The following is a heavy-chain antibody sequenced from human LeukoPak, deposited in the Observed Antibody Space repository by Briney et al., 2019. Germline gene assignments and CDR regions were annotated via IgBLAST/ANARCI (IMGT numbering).Heavy chain of an antibody. D-gene: IGHD6-19*01. V-gene: IGHV4-59*12. CDR2: VYYSGTT. CDR3: ARGTLYRGWSYYLDF. CDR1: GFTFSSYS. Sequence: PGGSLRLSCAASGFTFSSYSMNWVRQPPGKALEWIGSVYYSGTTSYNPSLKRRVAISVDMSKNHFSLRLRSVTAADTAMYYCARGTLYRGWSYYLDFWGQGSQVTVSS. J-gene: IGHJ4*02.